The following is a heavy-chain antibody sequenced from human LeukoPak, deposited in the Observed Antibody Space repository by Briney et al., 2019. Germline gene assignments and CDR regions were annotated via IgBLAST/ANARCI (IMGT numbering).Heavy chain of an antibody. V-gene: IGHV3-21*01. J-gene: IGHJ4*02. D-gene: IGHD3-3*01. Sequence: ETLSLTCAVYGGSFSGYYWSWIRQSPGKGLEWVSSISSSSSYIYYADSVKGRFTISRDNAKTSLYLQMNSLRAEDTAVYYCARENNPTIFGVVIIAYFDYWGQGTLVTVSS. CDR2: ISSSSSYI. CDR1: GGSFSGYY. CDR3: ARENNPTIFGVVIIAYFDY.